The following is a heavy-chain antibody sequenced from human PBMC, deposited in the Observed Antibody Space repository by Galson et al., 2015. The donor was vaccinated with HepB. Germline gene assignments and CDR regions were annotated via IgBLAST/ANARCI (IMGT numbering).Heavy chain of an antibody. D-gene: IGHD4-17*01. Sequence: CAISGDSVSSNSAAWNWIRQSPSRGLEWLGRTYYRSKWYNDYAVSVKSRITINPDTSKNQFSLQLNSVTPEDTAVYCCARDKTVTTKRVDAFDVWGQGTMVTVSS. CDR2: TYYRSKWYN. CDR3: ARDKTVTTKRVDAFDV. V-gene: IGHV6-1*01. J-gene: IGHJ3*01. CDR1: GDSVSSNSAA.